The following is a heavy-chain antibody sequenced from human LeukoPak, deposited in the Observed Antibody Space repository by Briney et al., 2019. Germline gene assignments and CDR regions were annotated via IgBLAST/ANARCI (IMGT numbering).Heavy chain of an antibody. J-gene: IGHJ3*02. CDR3: ARPRYYCSGGSCYSGAFDI. CDR2: IYYSGST. Sequence: SETLSLTCTVSGGSISSSSYYWGWIRQPPGKGLEWIGSIYYSGSTYYNPSLKSRVTISVYTSKNQFSLKLSSVTDADTAVYYCARPRYYCSGGSCYSGAFDIWGQGTMVTVSS. CDR1: GGSISSSSYY. V-gene: IGHV4-39*01. D-gene: IGHD2-15*01.